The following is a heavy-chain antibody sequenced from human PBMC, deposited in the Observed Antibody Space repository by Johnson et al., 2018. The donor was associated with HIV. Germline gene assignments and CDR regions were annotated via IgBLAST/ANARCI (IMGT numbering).Heavy chain of an antibody. CDR2: IHYDGSNK. Sequence: GLTFSSYGMHWVRQAPGKGLEWVAFIHYDGSNKYYADSVKGRFTISRDNSKNTLYLQMNSLRAEDTAVYYCAKEEDIWRLGLYRAFDIWGQGTMVTVSS. V-gene: IGHV3-30*02. CDR1: GLTFSSYG. D-gene: IGHD2-15*01. J-gene: IGHJ3*02. CDR3: AKEEDIWRLGLYRAFDI.